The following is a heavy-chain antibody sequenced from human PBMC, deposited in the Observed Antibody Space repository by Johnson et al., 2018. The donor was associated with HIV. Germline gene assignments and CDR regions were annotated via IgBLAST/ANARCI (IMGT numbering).Heavy chain of an antibody. CDR2: IKQDGSEK. J-gene: IGHJ3*02. CDR3: ARDEGIAATGAFDI. CDR1: GFTFSSYW. V-gene: IGHV3-7*01. Sequence: QLVESGGGLVQPGGSLRLSCAASGFTFSSYWMSWVRQAPWKGLEWVANIKQDGSEKYYVDSVKGRFTISRDNAKNSLYLQMNSLRAEDTAVYYCARDEGIAATGAFDIWGQGTMVTVSS. D-gene: IGHD6-13*01.